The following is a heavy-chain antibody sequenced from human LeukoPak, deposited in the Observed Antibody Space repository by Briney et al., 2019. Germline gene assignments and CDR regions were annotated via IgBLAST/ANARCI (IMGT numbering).Heavy chain of an antibody. J-gene: IGHJ4*02. CDR2: ISWNSGSI. D-gene: IGHD3-10*01. CDR1: GFTFDDYA. Sequence: GGSLRLSCAASGFTFDDYAMHWVRQAPGKGLEWVSGISWNSGSIGYADSVKGRFTISRDNAKNSLYLQMNSLRAEDTALYYCAKDIVVRGVITPTNDYWGQGTLVTVSP. CDR3: AKDIVVRGVITPTNDY. V-gene: IGHV3-9*01.